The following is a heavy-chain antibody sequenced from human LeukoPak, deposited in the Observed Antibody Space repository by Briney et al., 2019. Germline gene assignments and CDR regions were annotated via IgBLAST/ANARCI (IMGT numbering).Heavy chain of an antibody. D-gene: IGHD3-10*01. J-gene: IGHJ4*02. V-gene: IGHV4-34*01. CDR1: GGSFSGYY. CDR3: ARGRGVLLWFGEPNFDY. CDR2: INHSGST. Sequence: SETLSLTCAVYGGSFSGYYWSWIRQPPGKGLEWIGEINHSGSTNYNPSLKSRVTISVDTSKNQFSLKLSSVTAADTAVYYCARGRGVLLWFGEPNFDYWGQGTLVTVSS.